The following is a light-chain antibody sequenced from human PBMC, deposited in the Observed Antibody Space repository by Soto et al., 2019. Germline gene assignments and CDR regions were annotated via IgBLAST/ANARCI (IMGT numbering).Light chain of an antibody. CDR3: SSYTSAGV. J-gene: IGLJ3*02. CDR2: EAS. CDR1: HSDIYGHNY. V-gene: IGLV2-14*01. Sequence: QSVLTQPASVSGSPGQSITISCTGTHSDIYGHNYISWYQHHPGKVPKLIIYEASRRPSGVSTRFSGSKSGITASLTISGLQAEHEADYYCSSYTSAGVFGGGTKLTVL.